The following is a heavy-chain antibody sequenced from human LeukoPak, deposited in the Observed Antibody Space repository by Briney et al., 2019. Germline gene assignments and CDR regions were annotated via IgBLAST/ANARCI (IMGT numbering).Heavy chain of an antibody. CDR2: IKSNTDGGTA. Sequence: GRSLRLSCAASGFTFSNAWMSWVRQAPGKGLEWVGRIKSNTDGGTADYAAPVKDRVTISRDDSKNTLYLQMNSLKTEDTAVYYCTTDPRNGYYFDYWGQGTLATVSS. CDR3: TTDPRNGYYFDY. D-gene: IGHD1-1*01. V-gene: IGHV3-15*01. CDR1: GFTFSNAW. J-gene: IGHJ4*02.